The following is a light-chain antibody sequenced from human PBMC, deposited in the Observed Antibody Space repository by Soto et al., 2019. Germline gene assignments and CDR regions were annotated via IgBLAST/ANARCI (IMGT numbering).Light chain of an antibody. V-gene: IGKV1-39*01. Sequence: DMQMTQSPSTLSASVGDRVTITCRASQNINIYLNWYQQKPGTAPKLLIYATSSLQSGVPSRFSGSGSGTEFTLSISSLQPEDFSTYYCQQTYTTPITFGQGTRLEIK. CDR2: ATS. CDR3: QQTYTTPIT. CDR1: QNINIY. J-gene: IGKJ5*01.